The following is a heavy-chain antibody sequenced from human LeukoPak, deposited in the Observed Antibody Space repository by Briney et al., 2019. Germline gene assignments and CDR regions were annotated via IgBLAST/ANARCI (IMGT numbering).Heavy chain of an antibody. J-gene: IGHJ3*01. Sequence: SQTLSLTCAISGDSVSTNSIAWNWIRQSPSRGLEWLGRTYYRSKWNNDYAVSVRSRIAINPDTSKNQFSLQLNSVTPDDTALYFCARGRYSGFDLWGQGTMVTVSS. V-gene: IGHV6-1*01. CDR1: GDSVSTNSIA. D-gene: IGHD2-15*01. CDR3: ARGRYSGFDL. CDR2: TYYRSKWNN.